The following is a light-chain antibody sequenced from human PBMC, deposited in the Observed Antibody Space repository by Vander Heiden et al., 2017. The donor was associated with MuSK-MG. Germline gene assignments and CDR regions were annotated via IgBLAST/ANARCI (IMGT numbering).Light chain of an antibody. CDR3: QQYNNLPET. J-gene: IGKJ3*01. CDR2: DGS. V-gene: IGKV1-33*01. CDR1: QAIGAN. Sequence: DIQMSQSPSSLSASVGERVTITCQASQAIGANFNSFKQKPGRAPKRLIYDGSNLKAGVPSKCIGSGAWTNYTIISSSRQPEEVAADYGQQYNNLPETFGPGTKVDI.